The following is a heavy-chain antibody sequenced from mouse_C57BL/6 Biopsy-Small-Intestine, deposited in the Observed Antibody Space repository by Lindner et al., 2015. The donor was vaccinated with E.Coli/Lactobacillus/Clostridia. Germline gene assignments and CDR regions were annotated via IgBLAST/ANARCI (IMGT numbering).Heavy chain of an antibody. J-gene: IGHJ4*01. CDR1: GYTFTSYG. V-gene: IGHV1-81*01. D-gene: IGHD1-3*01. Sequence: SVKVSCKASGYTFTSYGISWVRQAPGQGLEWMGWISGHNGNTNYAQKLQGRVTMTTDTSTSTAYMELRSLRSDDTAVYYCAREWATGTSAEFDYWGRGTLVTVSS. CDR2: ISGHNGNT. CDR3: AREWATGTSAEFDY.